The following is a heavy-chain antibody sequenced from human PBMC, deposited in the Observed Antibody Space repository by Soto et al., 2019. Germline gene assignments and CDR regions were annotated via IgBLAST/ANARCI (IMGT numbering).Heavy chain of an antibody. CDR3: ARGLSSSVDS. Sequence: GGSLRLSCAASGFTFSSYSMSWVRRAPGKGLEWVSSISSSSSYIYYADSLKGRFTISRDNAKNSLYLQMNSLRAEDTAIYYCARGLSSSVDSWGQGTLVTVSS. D-gene: IGHD6-6*01. J-gene: IGHJ4*02. V-gene: IGHV3-21*01. CDR1: GFTFSSYS. CDR2: ISSSSSYI.